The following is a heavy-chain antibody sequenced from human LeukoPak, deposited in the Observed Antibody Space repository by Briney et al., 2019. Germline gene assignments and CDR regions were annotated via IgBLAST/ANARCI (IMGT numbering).Heavy chain of an antibody. D-gene: IGHD3-22*01. J-gene: IGHJ4*02. CDR3: TRHLYDSSGYYPD. V-gene: IGHV3-73*01. CDR1: GLTSIAFP. CDR2: IRSKANSYAT. Sequence: GGSLRLSCAASGLTSIAFPRTWFGQAPGKGLEWVAGIRSKANSYATAYAASVKGRFTISRDDSKNTAYLQMNSLKTEDTAVYYCTRHLYDSSGYYPDWGQGTLVTVSS.